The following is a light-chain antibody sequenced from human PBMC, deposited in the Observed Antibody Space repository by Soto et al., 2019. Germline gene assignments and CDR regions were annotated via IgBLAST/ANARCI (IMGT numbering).Light chain of an antibody. J-gene: IGKJ1*01. CDR1: HIINNW. CDR3: QQYNSYSWT. V-gene: IGKV1-5*03. Sequence: DIQMTQSPATLSASVGDRVTITCRATHIINNWVAWYQQKPGKAPKLLIYQASNLESGVPSRFSGSGSATEFTLTISSLQPDDFATYYCQQYNSYSWTFGQGTKVEIK. CDR2: QAS.